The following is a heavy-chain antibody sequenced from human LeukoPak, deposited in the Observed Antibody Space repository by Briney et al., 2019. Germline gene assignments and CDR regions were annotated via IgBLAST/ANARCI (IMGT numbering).Heavy chain of an antibody. CDR2: IKQDGSER. CDR3: ARIAAAGYDY. CDR1: GCTFSSYW. J-gene: IGHJ4*02. D-gene: IGHD6-13*01. V-gene: IGHV3-7*01. Sequence: GGSLRLSCAASGCTFSSYWMSWVRQAPGKGLEWVANIKQDGSERYYVDSVKGRFTISRDNAKNSLYLQMNSLRAEDTAVYYCARIAAAGYDYWGQGTLVTVSS.